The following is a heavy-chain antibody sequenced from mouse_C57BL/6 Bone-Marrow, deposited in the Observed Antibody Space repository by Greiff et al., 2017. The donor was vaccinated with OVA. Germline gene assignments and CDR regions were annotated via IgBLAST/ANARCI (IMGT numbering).Heavy chain of an antibody. D-gene: IGHD1-1*01. V-gene: IGHV15-2*01. Sequence: QVQLQQSGSELRSPGSSVKLSCKDFDSEVFPIAYMSWVRQKPGHGFEWIGGILPSIGRTIYGEKFEDKATLDADTLSTTASLELNSLTSEDTAIYYGARGGYYGSSTGGWFAYWGQGTLVTVSA. CDR3: ARGGYYGSSTGGWFAY. J-gene: IGHJ3*01. CDR1: DSEVFPIAY. CDR2: ILPSIGRT.